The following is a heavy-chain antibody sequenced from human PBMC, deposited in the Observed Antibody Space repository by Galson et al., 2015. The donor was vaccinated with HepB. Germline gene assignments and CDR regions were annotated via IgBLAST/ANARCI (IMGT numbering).Heavy chain of an antibody. Sequence: SLRLSCAASGFTFSSYWMHWVRQAPGKGLVWVSRINSDGSSTSYADSVKGRFTISRDNAKNTLYLQMSSLRAEDTAVYYCAREHYYYSSGYYPWGQGTLVTVSS. J-gene: IGHJ5*02. CDR1: GFTFSSYW. D-gene: IGHD3-22*01. CDR2: INSDGSST. CDR3: AREHYYYSSGYYP. V-gene: IGHV3-74*01.